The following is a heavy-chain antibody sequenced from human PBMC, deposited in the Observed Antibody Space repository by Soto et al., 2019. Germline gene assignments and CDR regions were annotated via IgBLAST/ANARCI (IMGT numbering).Heavy chain of an antibody. CDR1: GHSFTSNW. CDR2: IHPGDSST. J-gene: IGHJ5*02. V-gene: IGHV5-51*01. CDR3: AKWPVGASRNWLDP. Sequence: PGESLKISCKGSGHSFTSNWIGWVRQMPGKGLEWMGIIHPGDSSTRYSPSFQGQVTISADKSISTTYLQWSSLKASDTAMYYRAKWPVGASRNWLDPWGQGTLVTVSS. D-gene: IGHD1-26*01.